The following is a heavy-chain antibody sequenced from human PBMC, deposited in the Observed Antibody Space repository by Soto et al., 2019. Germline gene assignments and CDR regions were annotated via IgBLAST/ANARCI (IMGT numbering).Heavy chain of an antibody. CDR3: AREGITIFGVATIYYYGIDV. CDR1: CYTFTSDV. Sequence: ASVKVSCKCSCYTFTSDVISFVLHAPGQGLEWMGWISAYNGNTNYAQKLQGRVTMTTDTSTSTAYMELRSLRSDDTAVYYCAREGITIFGVATIYYYGIDVWGQGTTVTVSS. CDR2: ISAYNGNT. J-gene: IGHJ6*02. V-gene: IGHV1-18*04. D-gene: IGHD3-3*01.